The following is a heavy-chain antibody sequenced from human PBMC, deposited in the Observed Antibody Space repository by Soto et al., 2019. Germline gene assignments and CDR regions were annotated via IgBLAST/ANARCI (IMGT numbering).Heavy chain of an antibody. Sequence: ASVKVSCNASGDTFSIYAINWGRQAPGQGLEWMGWMNPNSGNTDYAQKFQGRVTMTRNTSITTAYMELSSLRSEDTAVYYCARGWMYYDSSGYYYDAFDIWGQGTMVTVSS. V-gene: IGHV1-8*01. CDR1: GDTFSIYA. D-gene: IGHD3-22*01. J-gene: IGHJ3*02. CDR3: ARGWMYYDSSGYYYDAFDI. CDR2: MNPNSGNT.